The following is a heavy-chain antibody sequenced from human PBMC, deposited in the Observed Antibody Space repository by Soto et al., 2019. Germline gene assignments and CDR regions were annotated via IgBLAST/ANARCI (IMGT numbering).Heavy chain of an antibody. CDR2: IHPGASDT. D-gene: IGHD2-15*01. CDR1: GFNFGGSW. Sequence: GEFLKISCKASGFNFGGSWIGWLRQMPGKGLEWMGIIHPGASDTRYSPSFQGQVTMSADKSINTAYLQWRSLKPSDTATYYCAKGRFIATPPEYWGQATRVSVS. J-gene: IGHJ4*02. CDR3: AKGRFIATPPEY. V-gene: IGHV5-51*01.